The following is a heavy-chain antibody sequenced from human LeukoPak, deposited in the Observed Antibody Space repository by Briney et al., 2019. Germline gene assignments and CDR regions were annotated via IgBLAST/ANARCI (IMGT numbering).Heavy chain of an antibody. Sequence: GGSLRLSCAASGFTFSSYGMHWVRQAQGKGLEWVAFIRYDGSNKYYADSVKGRFTISRDNSKNTLYLQMNSLRAEDTAVYSCAEDSRIVLMVYAYNWFDPWGQGTLVTVSS. D-gene: IGHD2-8*01. CDR1: GFTFSSYG. J-gene: IGHJ5*02. CDR2: IRYDGSNK. CDR3: AEDSRIVLMVYAYNWFDP. V-gene: IGHV3-30*02.